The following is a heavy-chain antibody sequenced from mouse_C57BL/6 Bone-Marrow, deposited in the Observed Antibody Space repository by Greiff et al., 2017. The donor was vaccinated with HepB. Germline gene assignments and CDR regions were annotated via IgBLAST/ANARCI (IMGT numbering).Heavy chain of an antibody. CDR2: ISTYYGDA. D-gene: IGHD1-1*01. Sequence: QVQLQQSGPELVRPGVSVKISCKGSGYTFTDYAMHWVKQSHAKSLEWIGVISTYYGDASYNQKFKDKATMTVDKSSSTAYMELARLTSEDSAVYYCARQGNYYGSSHYWYFDVWGTGTTVTVSS. V-gene: IGHV1-67*01. CDR1: GYTFTDYA. J-gene: IGHJ1*03. CDR3: ARQGNYYGSSHYWYFDV.